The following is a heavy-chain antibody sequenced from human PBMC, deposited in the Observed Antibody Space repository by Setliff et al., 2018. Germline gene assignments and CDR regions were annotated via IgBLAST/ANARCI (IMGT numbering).Heavy chain of an antibody. J-gene: IGHJ3*01. Sequence: GASVKVSCKASGGTFRTDGFNWVRQAPGQGLEWMGRIIPVFGTAKYAQKFQGRVTITADESTSTAYMEVRSLRSEDTAVFYCARDPLYRENLSRVFDFWGQGTMVTVSS. CDR3: ARDPLYRENLSRVFDF. CDR2: IIPVFGTA. V-gene: IGHV1-69*13. D-gene: IGHD3-16*02. CDR1: GGTFRTDG.